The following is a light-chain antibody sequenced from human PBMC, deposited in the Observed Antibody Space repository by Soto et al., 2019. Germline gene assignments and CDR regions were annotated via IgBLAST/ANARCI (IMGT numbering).Light chain of an antibody. Sequence: EIVMTQSPSTLFVSPWERATLSCRASQSVSNKLAWYQQKPGQAPRLVIYGASTRATGIPARFSGSGSGTELTLTISSLQSEDFAIYYCQQYNNWPPRATFGPGTKVDIK. CDR2: GAS. CDR3: QQYNNWPPRAT. CDR1: QSVSNK. J-gene: IGKJ3*01. V-gene: IGKV3-15*01.